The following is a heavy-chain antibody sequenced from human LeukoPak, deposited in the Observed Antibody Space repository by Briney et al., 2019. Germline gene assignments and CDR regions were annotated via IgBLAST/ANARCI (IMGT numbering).Heavy chain of an antibody. CDR1: GFTFTDHP. CDR3: AKDRTNWAIDD. V-gene: IGHV3-69-1*01. Sequence: GGSLRLSCVASGFTFTDHPMNWVRQAPGKGLEWISYIGGDGIAFYADSVKGRFTASKDDARKSMYLQMNSLRVEDTAVYYCAKDRTNWAIDDWGQGTQVTVSS. CDR2: IGGDGIA. D-gene: IGHD3-16*01. J-gene: IGHJ4*02.